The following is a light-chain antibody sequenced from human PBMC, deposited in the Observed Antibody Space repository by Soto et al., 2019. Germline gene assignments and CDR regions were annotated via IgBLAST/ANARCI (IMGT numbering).Light chain of an antibody. CDR1: SSDVGGYNY. V-gene: IGLV2-11*01. CDR2: DVS. Sequence: QSALTQPRSVSGSPGQSVTISCTGTSSDVGGYNYVSWYQQHPGKAPKLMIYDVSKRPSGVPDRFSGSKSGNTASLTISGLQAEDGADYYCCSYAGTYPPVFGPGTKLTVL. J-gene: IGLJ1*01. CDR3: CSYAGTYPPV.